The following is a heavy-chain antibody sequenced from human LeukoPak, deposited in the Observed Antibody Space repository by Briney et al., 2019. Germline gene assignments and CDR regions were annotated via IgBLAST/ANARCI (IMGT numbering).Heavy chain of an antibody. D-gene: IGHD3-22*01. V-gene: IGHV3-74*01. CDR3: ASMSSVYYYDSSGYYSF. CDR2: INSDGSST. J-gene: IGHJ4*02. Sequence: GGSLRLSCAASGFTFSSYWMHWVRQAPGKGLVWVSRINSDGSSTSYADSVKGRFTISRDNAKNTLYLQMNSLRAEDTAVYYCASMSSVYYYDSSGYYSFWGQGTLVTVSS. CDR1: GFTFSSYW.